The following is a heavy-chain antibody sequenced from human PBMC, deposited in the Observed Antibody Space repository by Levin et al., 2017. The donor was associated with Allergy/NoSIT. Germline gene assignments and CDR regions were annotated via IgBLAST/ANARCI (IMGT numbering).Heavy chain of an antibody. V-gene: IGHV3-49*04. D-gene: IGHD3-9*01. J-gene: IGHJ1*01. Sequence: GGSLRLSCTGSGFNFGDSGMHWVRQAPGKGLEWVAFIRSEFYHGTPEYAASVKGRFTISRHDSERITYLQMNSLKAEDTAVYYCTRDQGYFDSLPNWGQGTLVTVCS. CDR1: GFNFGDSG. CDR2: IRSEFYHGTP. CDR3: TRDQGYFDSLPN.